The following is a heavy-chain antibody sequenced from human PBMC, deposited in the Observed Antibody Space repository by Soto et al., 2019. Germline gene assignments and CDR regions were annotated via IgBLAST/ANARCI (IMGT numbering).Heavy chain of an antibody. CDR2: INPSGGST. Sequence: ASVKVSCKASGYTFTSYPMHWVRPAPGQGYEWMGIINPSGGSTSYAQKFQGRVTMTRGTSTSTVYMELSSLSCDDTAVYYCARDLSFKAPIGLMVYAASYYYGMDGCGQGTTVTVAS. CDR3: ARDLSFKAPIGLMVYAASYYYGMDG. J-gene: IGHJ6*02. D-gene: IGHD2-8*01. V-gene: IGHV1-46*01. CDR1: GYTFTSYP.